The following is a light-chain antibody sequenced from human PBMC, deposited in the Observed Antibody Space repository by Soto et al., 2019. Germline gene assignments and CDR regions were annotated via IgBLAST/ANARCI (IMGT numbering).Light chain of an antibody. CDR1: NIGSKS. V-gene: IGLV3-21*04. J-gene: IGLJ2*01. CDR2: YDS. Sequence: ELTQPPSVSVAPGKTARITCGGNNIGSKSVHWYQQKPGQAPVLVIYYDSDRPSGIPERFSGSNSGNTATLTISRVEAGDEADYYCQVWDSSSDRDVVFGGGTKVTVL. CDR3: QVWDSSSDRDVV.